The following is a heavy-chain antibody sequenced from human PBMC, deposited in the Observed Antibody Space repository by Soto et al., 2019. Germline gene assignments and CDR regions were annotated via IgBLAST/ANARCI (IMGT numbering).Heavy chain of an antibody. CDR3: ARSGDSSGWYVTDYYSGMDV. V-gene: IGHV3-33*01. CDR1: GFTFSSYG. CDR2: IWYDGSNK. J-gene: IGHJ6*02. Sequence: QVQLVESGGGVVQPGRSLRLSCAASGFTFSSYGMHWVRQAPGKGLEWVAVIWYDGSNKYYADSVKGRFTISRDNSKNTLYLQMNSLRAEDTAVYYCARSGDSSGWYVTDYYSGMDVWGQGTTVTVSS. D-gene: IGHD6-19*01.